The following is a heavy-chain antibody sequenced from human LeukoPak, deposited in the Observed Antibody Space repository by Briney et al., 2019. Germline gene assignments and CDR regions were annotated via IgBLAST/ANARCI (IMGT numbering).Heavy chain of an antibody. CDR3: ARYTTRGLNDAFDL. D-gene: IGHD1-1*01. CDR2: SSYDSYYT. CDR1: GFTFSDYY. V-gene: IGHV3-11*03. J-gene: IGHJ3*01. Sequence: PGGSLRLFCAASGFTFSDYYMTWIRQPPGKGLEWVSYSSYDSYYTNYGDPVKGRFTISRDNAQSAFYLHMNSLRIDDTAVYYCARYTTRGLNDAFDLWVQGTTVIVSS.